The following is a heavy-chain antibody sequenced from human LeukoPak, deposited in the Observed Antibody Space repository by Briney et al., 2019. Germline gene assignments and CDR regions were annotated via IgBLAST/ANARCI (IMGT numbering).Heavy chain of an antibody. D-gene: IGHD3-22*01. CDR2: FDPEDGET. CDR3: ATFQANLAYDSSGEEGIYFDY. Sequence: GASVKVSCKVSGYTLTELSMHWVRQAPGKGLEWMGGFDPEDGETIYAQKFQGRVTMTEDTSTDTAYMELSSLRSDDTAVYYCATFQANLAYDSSGEEGIYFDYWGQGTLVTVSS. CDR1: GYTLTELS. V-gene: IGHV1-24*01. J-gene: IGHJ4*02.